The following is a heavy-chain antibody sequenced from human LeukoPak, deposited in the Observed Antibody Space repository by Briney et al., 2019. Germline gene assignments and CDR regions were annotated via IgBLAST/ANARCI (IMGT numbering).Heavy chain of an antibody. CDR2: ISGSGGST. Sequence: GGSLILSCAASGFTFSSYAMSWVRQAPGKGLEWVSAISGSGGSTYYADSVKGRFTISRDNSKNTLYLQMNSLRAEDTAVYYCAKTLSGARWYFDYWGQGTLVTVSS. D-gene: IGHD3-10*01. V-gene: IGHV3-23*01. CDR1: GFTFSSYA. CDR3: AKTLSGARWYFDY. J-gene: IGHJ4*02.